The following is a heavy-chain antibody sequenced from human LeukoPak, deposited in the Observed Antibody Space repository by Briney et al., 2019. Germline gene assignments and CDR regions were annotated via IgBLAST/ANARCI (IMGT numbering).Heavy chain of an antibody. V-gene: IGHV4-59*12. CDR3: ARGRRRRGGYYDSSGYYPLDY. J-gene: IGHJ4*02. CDR2: INYSGST. D-gene: IGHD3-22*01. Sequence: SETLSLTCTVSGGSISSYYWRWIRQPPGKGLEWIGYINYSGSTNYNPSLKSRVTISVDTSKNQFSLKLSSVTAADTAVYYCARGRRRRGGYYDSSGYYPLDYWGQGTLVTVSS. CDR1: GGSISSYY.